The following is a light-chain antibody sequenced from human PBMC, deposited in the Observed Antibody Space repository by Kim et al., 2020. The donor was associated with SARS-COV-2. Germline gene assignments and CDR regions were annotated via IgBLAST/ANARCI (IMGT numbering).Light chain of an antibody. Sequence: VSVGDRVSISLRGSQRISTALALYQQRPERVPMALRSSASTLLRGVPPRCTGSGSGTDFTLTITSLQPEDIVPFYCEKYVSVPRTFCHGTKVDIK. V-gene: IGKV1-27*01. CDR1: QRISTA. CDR3: EKYVSVPRT. CDR2: SAS. J-gene: IGKJ1*01.